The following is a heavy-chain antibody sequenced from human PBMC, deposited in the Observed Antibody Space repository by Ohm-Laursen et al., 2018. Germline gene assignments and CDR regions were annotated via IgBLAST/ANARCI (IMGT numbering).Heavy chain of an antibody. D-gene: IGHD3-10*01. CDR2: IYYSGST. Sequence: SETLSLTCTVSGGSISSYYWSWIRQPPGKGLEWIGYIYYSGSTNYNPSLKSRVTISVDTSKNQFSLKLSSVTAADTAVYYCARSEEFNYYYYYGMDVWGQGTTVTVSS. CDR3: ARSEEFNYYYYYGMDV. V-gene: IGHV4-59*08. J-gene: IGHJ6*02. CDR1: GGSISSYY.